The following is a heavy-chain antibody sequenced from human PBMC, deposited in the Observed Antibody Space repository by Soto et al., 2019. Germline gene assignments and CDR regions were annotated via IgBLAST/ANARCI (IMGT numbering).Heavy chain of an antibody. CDR3: ARESPLRFLEWLLYNAIDY. CDR2: ISSSSSTI. CDR1: GFTFSSYS. V-gene: IGHV3-48*02. Sequence: PGGSLRLSCAASGFTFSSYSMNWVRQAPGKGLEWVSYISSSSSTIYYADSVKGRFTISRDNAKNSLYLQMNSLRDEDTAVYYCARESPLRFLEWLLYNAIDYWGQGTLVTSPQ. D-gene: IGHD3-3*01. J-gene: IGHJ4*02.